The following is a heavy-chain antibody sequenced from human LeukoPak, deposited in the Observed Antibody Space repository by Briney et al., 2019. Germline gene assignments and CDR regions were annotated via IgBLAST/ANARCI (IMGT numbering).Heavy chain of an antibody. Sequence: GGSLRLSCAASGFTFSSCGMHWVRQAPGKGLEWVAVIWYDGSNKYYADSVKGRFTISRDNSKNTLYLQMNSLRAEDTAVYYCAKGGLVTFGGVIPLGDYWGQGTLVTVSS. V-gene: IGHV3-33*06. CDR3: AKGGLVTFGGVIPLGDY. CDR2: IWYDGSNK. J-gene: IGHJ4*02. D-gene: IGHD3-16*02. CDR1: GFTFSSCG.